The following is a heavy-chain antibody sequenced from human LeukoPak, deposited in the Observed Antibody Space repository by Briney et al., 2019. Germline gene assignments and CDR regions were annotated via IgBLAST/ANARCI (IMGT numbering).Heavy chain of an antibody. CDR2: INHSGST. CDR3: ARGRDTMVRGVIIGYFDY. J-gene: IGHJ4*02. V-gene: IGHV4-34*01. CDR1: GGSFSGYY. Sequence: SETLSLTCAVYGGSFSGYYWSWIRQPPGKGLEWIGEINHSGSTNYNPSLKSRVTISEDTSKNQISLKLSSVTTADTAVYYCARGRDTMVRGVIIGYFDYWGQGTLVTVSS. D-gene: IGHD3-10*01.